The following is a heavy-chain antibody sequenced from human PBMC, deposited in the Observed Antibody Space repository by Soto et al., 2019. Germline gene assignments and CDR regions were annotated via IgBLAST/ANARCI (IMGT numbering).Heavy chain of an antibody. Sequence: QVQLVQSGAEVKKPGSSVKVSCKASGGTFSSYANSWVRQAPGQGLEWMGGIIPIFGTANYAQKFQGRVTIDADESASTAYMELSSLRSEDTAVYYCARRIGAAISHGGADYYYGMDVGGQGTTVTVSS. J-gene: IGHJ6*02. CDR1: GGTFSSYA. CDR3: ARRIGAAISHGGADYYYGMDV. D-gene: IGHD6-25*01. V-gene: IGHV1-69*01. CDR2: IIPIFGTA.